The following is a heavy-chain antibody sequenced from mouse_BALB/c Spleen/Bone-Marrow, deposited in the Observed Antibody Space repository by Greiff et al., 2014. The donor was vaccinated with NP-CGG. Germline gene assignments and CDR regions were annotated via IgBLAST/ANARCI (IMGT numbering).Heavy chain of an antibody. CDR2: INPSTTYS. Sequence: VQLVESGAELAKPGASVEMSCKASGYTFTSYWMHWVKQRPGQGLEWIGYINPSTTYSAYNQKFKDKATLTADKSSSTAYMQLSSLTSEDSAVYYCALYYRYDYFDYWGQGTTLTVSS. CDR1: GYTFTSYW. CDR3: ALYYRYDYFDY. D-gene: IGHD2-14*01. V-gene: IGHV1-7*01. J-gene: IGHJ2*01.